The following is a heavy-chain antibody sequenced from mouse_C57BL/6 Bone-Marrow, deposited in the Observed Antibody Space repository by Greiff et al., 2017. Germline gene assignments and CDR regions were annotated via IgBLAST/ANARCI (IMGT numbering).Heavy chain of an antibody. J-gene: IGHJ2*01. CDR3: ARYGFYYYGSLYYFDY. D-gene: IGHD1-1*01. V-gene: IGHV1-76*01. CDR1: GYPFTDYY. Sequence: VQLQQSGAELVRPGASVKLSCKASGYPFTDYYINWVKQRPGQGLEWIARIYPGSGNTYYNEKFKGKATLTAEKSSSTAYMQLSSLTSEDSAVYFCARYGFYYYGSLYYFDYWGQGTTLTVSS. CDR2: IYPGSGNT.